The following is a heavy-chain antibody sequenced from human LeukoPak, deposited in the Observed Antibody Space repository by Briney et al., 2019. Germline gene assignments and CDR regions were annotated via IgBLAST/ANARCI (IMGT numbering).Heavy chain of an antibody. CDR3: ARVFEYSSSEGGY. J-gene: IGHJ4*02. CDR1: GGTFSSYA. Sequence: SVKVSCKASGGTFSSYAISWVRQAPGQGLEWMGGIIPIFGTANYAQKFQGRVTITADESTSAAYMELSSLRSEDTAVYYCARVFEYSSSEGGYWGQGTLVTVSS. D-gene: IGHD6-6*01. V-gene: IGHV1-69*13. CDR2: IIPIFGTA.